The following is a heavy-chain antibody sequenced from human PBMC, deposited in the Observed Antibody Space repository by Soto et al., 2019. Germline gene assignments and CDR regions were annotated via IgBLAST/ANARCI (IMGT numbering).Heavy chain of an antibody. V-gene: IGHV5-51*01. CDR2: IYPGDSDT. Sequence: GESLKLSCKGSGYSFTSYWIGWVRQMPGKGLEWKGIIYPGDSDTRYSPSFQGQVTISADKSISTAYLQWSSLKASDTAMYYCARLGRRWLQLYPGGIDVWGQGTTVTVSS. D-gene: IGHD5-12*01. CDR3: ARLGRRWLQLYPGGIDV. CDR1: GYSFTSYW. J-gene: IGHJ6*02.